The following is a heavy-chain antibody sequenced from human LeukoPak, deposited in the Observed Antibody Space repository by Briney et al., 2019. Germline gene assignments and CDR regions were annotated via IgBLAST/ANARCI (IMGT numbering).Heavy chain of an antibody. CDR1: GFTFSSYA. V-gene: IGHV3-23*01. Sequence: PGGSLRLSCAASGFTFSSYAMSWVRQAPGKGLEWVSAISGSGGSTYYADSVKGRFTISRDNSKNTLYLQMNSLRAEDTAVYYCAEDLGYDSSGSLDVWGQGTTVAVSS. CDR2: ISGSGGST. D-gene: IGHD3-22*01. CDR3: AEDLGYDSSGSLDV. J-gene: IGHJ6*02.